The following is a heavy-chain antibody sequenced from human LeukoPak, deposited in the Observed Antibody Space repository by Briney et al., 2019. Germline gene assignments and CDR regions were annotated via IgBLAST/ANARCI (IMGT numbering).Heavy chain of an antibody. CDR3: ARVGYSSSWYPSPFDY. CDR1: GGSISSYY. V-gene: IGHV4-59*01. CDR2: IYYSGST. J-gene: IGHJ4*02. D-gene: IGHD6-13*01. Sequence: PSETLSLTCTVSGGSISSYYWGWIRQPPGKGLEWIGYIYYSGSTNYNPSLKSRVTISVDTSKNQFSLKLSSVTAADTAVYYCARVGYSSSWYPSPFDYWGQGTLVTVSS.